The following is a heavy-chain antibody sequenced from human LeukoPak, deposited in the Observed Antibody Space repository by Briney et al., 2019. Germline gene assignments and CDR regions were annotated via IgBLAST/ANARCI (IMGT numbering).Heavy chain of an antibody. CDR1: GYTFTGYY. D-gene: IGHD3-10*01. CDR2: INPNSGGT. CDR3: ARSYYGSGKGRNFDY. V-gene: IGHV1-2*02. Sequence: ASVKVSCKASGYTFTGYYMHWVRQAPGQGLEWMGWINPNSGGTNYAQKFQGRVTMTRDTSISTAYMELGRLRSDDTAVYYCARSYYGSGKGRNFDYWGQGTLVTVSS. J-gene: IGHJ4*02.